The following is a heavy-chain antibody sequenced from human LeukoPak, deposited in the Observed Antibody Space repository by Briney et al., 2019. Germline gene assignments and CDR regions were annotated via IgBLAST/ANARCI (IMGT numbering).Heavy chain of an antibody. CDR1: GGSFSGYY. V-gene: IGHV4-34*01. CDR3: ARGAKLWFGEYDY. Sequence: SETLSLTCTVYGGSFSGYYWSWIRQPPGKGLEWIGEINHSGSTNYNPSLKSRVTISVDTSKNQFSLKLSSVTAADTAVYYCARGAKLWFGEYDYWGQGTLVTVSS. D-gene: IGHD3-10*01. J-gene: IGHJ4*02. CDR2: INHSGST.